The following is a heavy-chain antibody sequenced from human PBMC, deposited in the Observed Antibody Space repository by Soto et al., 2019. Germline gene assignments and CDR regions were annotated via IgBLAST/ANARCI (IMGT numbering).Heavy chain of an antibody. D-gene: IGHD2-2*01. J-gene: IGHJ6*02. V-gene: IGHV1-2*02. Sequence: ASVKVSCKASGYTFTDYYIHWVRQAPGQGLEWMGWVNPNSGGTNYAQKFQGRVTMTRDTSFSTAYMELTSLRAEDTAVYYCVKGGSSTSCYVCYYYYYGMDVWGQGTTVTVSS. CDR2: VNPNSGGT. CDR3: VKGGSSTSCYVCYYYYYGMDV. CDR1: GYTFTDYY.